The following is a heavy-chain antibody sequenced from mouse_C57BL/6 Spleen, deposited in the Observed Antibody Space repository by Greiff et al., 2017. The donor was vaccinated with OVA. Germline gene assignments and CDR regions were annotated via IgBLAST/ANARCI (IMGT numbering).Heavy chain of an antibody. Sequence: EVQRVESGGGLVQPGGSLKLSCAASGFTFSDYYMYWVRQTPEKRLEWVAYISNGGGSTYYPDTVKGRFTISRDNAKNTLYLQMSRLKSEDTAMYYCARGEGNFPFDYWGQGTTLTVSS. J-gene: IGHJ2*01. V-gene: IGHV5-12*01. CDR3: ARGEGNFPFDY. D-gene: IGHD2-1*01. CDR2: ISNGGGST. CDR1: GFTFSDYY.